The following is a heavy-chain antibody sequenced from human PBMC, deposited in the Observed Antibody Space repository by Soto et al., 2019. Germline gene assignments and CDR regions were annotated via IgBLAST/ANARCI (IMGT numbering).Heavy chain of an antibody. CDR3: ARARHPVGYCSSTGCPNWFDP. Sequence: QLQLQESGSGLVKPSQTLSLTCAVSGGSISSGGYSWSWIRQPPGKGLEWIGYIYHSGSTYYNPSRKSRVTISVDRSKNQFSLKLSSVTAADTAVYYCARARHPVGYCSSTGCPNWFDPWGQGTLVTVSS. CDR1: GGSISSGGYS. CDR2: IYHSGST. J-gene: IGHJ5*02. V-gene: IGHV4-30-2*01. D-gene: IGHD2-2*01.